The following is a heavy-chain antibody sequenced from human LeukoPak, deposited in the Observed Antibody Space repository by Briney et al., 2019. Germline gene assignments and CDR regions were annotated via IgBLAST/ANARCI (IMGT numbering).Heavy chain of an antibody. D-gene: IGHD6-13*01. J-gene: IGHJ4*02. V-gene: IGHV1-2*02. CDR3: ARDGYSSSWYPGNYFDY. CDR2: IIPNSGGT. Sequence: ASVTVSYMASGGTFINYAISWVRQAPGQGLEWMGRIIPNSGGTNYAQKFQGRVTMTRDTSISTAYMELSRLRSDDTAVYYCARDGYSSSWYPGNYFDYWGQGTLVTVSS. CDR1: GGTFINYA.